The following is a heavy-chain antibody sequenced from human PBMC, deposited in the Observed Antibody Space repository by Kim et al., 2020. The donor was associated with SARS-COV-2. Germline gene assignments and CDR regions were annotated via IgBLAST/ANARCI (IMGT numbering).Heavy chain of an antibody. J-gene: IGHJ4*02. Sequence: TTAYAASVRGRFTNSRDDSNNSLFLQLNSLETEDTAMYYCARYHRDYFDYWGKGTLVTVSS. V-gene: IGHV3-72*01. CDR2: TT. CDR3: ARYHRDYFDY. D-gene: IGHD2-2*01.